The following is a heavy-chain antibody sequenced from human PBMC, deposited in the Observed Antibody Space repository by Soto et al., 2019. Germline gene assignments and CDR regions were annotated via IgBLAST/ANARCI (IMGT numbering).Heavy chain of an antibody. CDR1: GFTFSSYA. CDR2: IIGSGAST. J-gene: IGHJ4*02. Sequence: GGSLRLSCAASGFTFSSYAMSWVRQAPGMGLEWVSGIIGSGASTYYADSVKGRFTISRDNSKNTLFLQMNSLRAEDTAVYYCAKGKGLTVYSSNYWGQGTLVTVSS. D-gene: IGHD6-13*01. CDR3: AKGKGLTVYSSNY. V-gene: IGHV3-23*01.